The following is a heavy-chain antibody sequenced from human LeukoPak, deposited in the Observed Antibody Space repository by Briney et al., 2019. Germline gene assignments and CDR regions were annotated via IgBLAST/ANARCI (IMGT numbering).Heavy chain of an antibody. V-gene: IGHV3-30*18. D-gene: IGHD4-23*01. CDR2: ISYDGSKK. CDR1: GFIFSTSA. CDR3: AKDWAGNGGFDY. J-gene: IGHJ4*02. Sequence: SGRSLRLSCAASGFIFSTSAMHWVRQAPGKGLEWVAVISYDGSKKYYAESVKGRFTISRDSSENTLYLQVNSLRAEDTAVYYCAKDWAGNGGFDYWGQGTLVTVSS.